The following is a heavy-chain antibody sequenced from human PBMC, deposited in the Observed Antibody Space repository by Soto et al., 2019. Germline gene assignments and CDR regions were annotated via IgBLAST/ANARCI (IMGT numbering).Heavy chain of an antibody. CDR1: GYTFTNFG. V-gene: IGHV1-18*01. CDR2: ISAYNGNT. J-gene: IGHJ4*02. Sequence: QVQLVQSGAEVKQPGASVKVSCKASGYTFTNFGISWVRQAPGQGLEWMGWISAYNGNTNYAQNFQGRVTMTTDTSTSTGYRELRSLRSDDTALYYCARGGTPFAYWGRGTLVTGSS. D-gene: IGHD1-7*01. CDR3: ARGGTPFAY.